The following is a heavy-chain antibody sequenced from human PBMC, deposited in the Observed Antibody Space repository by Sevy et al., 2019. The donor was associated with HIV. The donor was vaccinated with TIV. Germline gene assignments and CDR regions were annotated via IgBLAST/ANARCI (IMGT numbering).Heavy chain of an antibody. CDR3: ARDGFAFDT. Sequence: GGSLRLSCEASGFKLKDYWMTWVRQAPGQGPKWVANIKEDGRETYYLDSVKGRFTISRDNAKNSVHLQMRSLRAEDTAVYYCARDGFAFDTWGPGTLVTVSS. J-gene: IGHJ4*02. D-gene: IGHD2-2*03. V-gene: IGHV3-7*03. CDR2: IKEDGRET. CDR1: GFKLKDYW.